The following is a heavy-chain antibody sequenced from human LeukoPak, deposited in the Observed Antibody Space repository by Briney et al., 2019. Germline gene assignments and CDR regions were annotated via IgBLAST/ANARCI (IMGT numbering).Heavy chain of an antibody. J-gene: IGHJ4*02. CDR2: ISYNGGST. CDR3: ARDLPGITIFGAFEY. Sequence: GGSLRLSCAASGFTFSNYAMHWVRQAPGKGLEYVSAISYNGGSTYYANSVKGRFTISRDNSKNTLYLQMGSLIAEDMAVYYCARDLPGITIFGAFEYWGQGTLVTVSS. CDR1: GFTFSNYA. V-gene: IGHV3-64*01. D-gene: IGHD3-3*01.